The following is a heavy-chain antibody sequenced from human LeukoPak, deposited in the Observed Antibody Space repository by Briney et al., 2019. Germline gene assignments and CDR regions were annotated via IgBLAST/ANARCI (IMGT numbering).Heavy chain of an antibody. V-gene: IGHV4-59*08. CDR1: GGSIMSYC. CDR2: IYYSGST. Sequence: SETLSLTCTVSGGSIMSYCWSWIRQTPGKGLEWIGYIYYSGSTNYNPSLKSRITISVDTSKNQFSLKLSSVTAADTAVYYCARRRDYFDYWGQGTLVTVSS. J-gene: IGHJ4*02. CDR3: ARRRDYFDY.